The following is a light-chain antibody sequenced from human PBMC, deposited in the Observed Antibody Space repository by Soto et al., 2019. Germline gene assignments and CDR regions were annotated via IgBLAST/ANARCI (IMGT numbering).Light chain of an antibody. V-gene: IGKV3-20*01. CDR3: HQYGSSPGT. CDR1: QSVSTT. J-gene: IGKJ1*01. Sequence: EIVWTQSPATLSLSPGERASLSCRASQSVSTTVAWYHQKPGQAPRLLVYGASTRATGIPARFSGSGAGTQFTLTINSLEPEDFEVYYCHQYGSSPGTFGQGTKVDI. CDR2: GAS.